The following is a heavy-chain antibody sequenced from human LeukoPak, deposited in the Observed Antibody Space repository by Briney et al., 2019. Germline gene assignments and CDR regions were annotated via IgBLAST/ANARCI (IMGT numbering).Heavy chain of an antibody. CDR2: IKQGESER. V-gene: IGHV3-7*04. J-gene: IGHJ3*02. Sequence: PGGSLGLSCAASGFTFRSYRMNWVRQAPGKGLEWVASIKQGESERYYVDSVNGRFTISRDNAKNSLYLQMNSLRAEDTAVYYCARGDNRAFDIWGQGTMVTVSS. D-gene: IGHD3-22*01. CDR3: ARGDNRAFDI. CDR1: GFTFRSYR.